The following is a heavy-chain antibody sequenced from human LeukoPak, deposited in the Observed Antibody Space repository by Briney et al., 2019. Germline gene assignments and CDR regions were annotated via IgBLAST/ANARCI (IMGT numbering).Heavy chain of an antibody. J-gene: IGHJ3*02. CDR1: GFTFSSYG. Sequence: GGSLRLSCAASGFTFSSYGMHWVRQAPGKGLEWVAFIRYDADSVKGRFTISRDNSKNTLYLQMNSLRAEDTAVYYCARGKSYSAFDIWGQGTMVTVSS. D-gene: IGHD1-26*01. CDR3: ARGKSYSAFDI. CDR2: IRY. V-gene: IGHV3-30*02.